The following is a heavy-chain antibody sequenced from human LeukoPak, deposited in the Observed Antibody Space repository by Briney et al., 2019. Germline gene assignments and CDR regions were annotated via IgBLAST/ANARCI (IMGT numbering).Heavy chain of an antibody. V-gene: IGHV6-1*01. J-gene: IGHJ5*02. Sequence: SQTLSLTCAISGDSVSSNSVTWNWIRQSPSRGLEWLGRTYYRSTWYNDYAVSVRGRITVNPDTSKNQFSMHLYSVTPEDTAVYYCARRLTQYDCFDPWGQGILVTVSS. CDR3: ARRLTQYDCFDP. D-gene: IGHD2-2*01. CDR1: GDSVSSNSVT. CDR2: TYYRSTWYN.